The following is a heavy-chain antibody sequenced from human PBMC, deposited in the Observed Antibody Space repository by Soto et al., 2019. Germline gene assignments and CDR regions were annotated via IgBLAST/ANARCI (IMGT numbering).Heavy chain of an antibody. CDR2: ISSNGESTHHTGAT. Sequence: PGGSLRLSCAASGFTFSSYAMSWVRQAPGKGLECVSIISSNGESTHHTGATSYADSVRGRFTISRDNSKNTLSLQMNSLRAEDTAIYFCTKALYCSSTSCYSGGDTFHVWGQGTMVTVS. CDR1: GFTFSSYA. J-gene: IGHJ3*01. CDR3: TKALYCSSTSCYSGGDTFHV. V-gene: IGHV3-23*01. D-gene: IGHD2-2*01.